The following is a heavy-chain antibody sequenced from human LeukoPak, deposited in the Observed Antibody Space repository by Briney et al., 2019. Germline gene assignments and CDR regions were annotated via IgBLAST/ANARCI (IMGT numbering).Heavy chain of an antibody. CDR2: ISAYNGNT. CDR3: ATYYDYIWGSYRQPNTAFDY. J-gene: IGHJ4*02. Sequence: GASVKVSCKASGYTFTSYGISWVRQAPGQGLEWMGWISAYNGNTNYAQKLQGRVTMTTDTSTSTAYMELRRLRSDDTAVYYCATYYDYIWGSYRQPNTAFDYWGQGTLVTVSS. D-gene: IGHD3-16*02. CDR1: GYTFTSYG. V-gene: IGHV1-18*01.